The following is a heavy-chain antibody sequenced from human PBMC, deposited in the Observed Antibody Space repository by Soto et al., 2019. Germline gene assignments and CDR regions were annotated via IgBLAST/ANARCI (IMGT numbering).Heavy chain of an antibody. CDR2: IYHSGST. D-gene: IGHD2-15*01. CDR3: XRVVRSGGSCIDY. J-gene: IGHJ4*02. Sequence: QLQLQESGSGLVKPSQTLSLTCAVSGGSISSGGYSWSWIRQPPGKGLEWIGYIYHSGSTYYNPSLKSRVTISVDRSKNQFSLKLSSVTAADTAXXXXXRVVRSGGSCIDYWGQGTLVTVSS. V-gene: IGHV4-30-2*01. CDR1: GGSISSGGYS.